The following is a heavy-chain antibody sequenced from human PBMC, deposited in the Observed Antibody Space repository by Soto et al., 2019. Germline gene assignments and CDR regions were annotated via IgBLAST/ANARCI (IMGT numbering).Heavy chain of an antibody. CDR2: IYYSGTT. J-gene: IGHJ5*02. CDR3: GRDGTKTLRDWFDP. CDR1: GGSISSGGYY. D-gene: IGHD1-1*01. Sequence: PSETLSLTCTVSGGSISSGGYYWSWIRQHPGKGLEWIGYIYYSGTTDYNPSLKSRVMMSVDTSKKQFSLKLRSVTAADTAVYYCGRDGTKTLRDWFDPWGQGISVTVSS. V-gene: IGHV4-31*03.